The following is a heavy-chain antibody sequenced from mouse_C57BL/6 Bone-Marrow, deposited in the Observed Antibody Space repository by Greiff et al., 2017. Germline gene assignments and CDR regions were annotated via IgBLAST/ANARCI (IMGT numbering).Heavy chain of an antibody. J-gene: IGHJ4*01. V-gene: IGHV1-22*01. CDR2: INPNNGGT. Sequence: VKLMESGPELVKPGASVKMSCKASGYTFTDYNMHWVKQSHGKSLEWIGYINPNNGGTSYNQKFKGKATLTVNKSSSTAYMELRSLTSEDSAVYYCARRNLYYYAMDYWGQGTSVTVSS. CDR3: ARRNLYYYAMDY. CDR1: GYTFTDYN.